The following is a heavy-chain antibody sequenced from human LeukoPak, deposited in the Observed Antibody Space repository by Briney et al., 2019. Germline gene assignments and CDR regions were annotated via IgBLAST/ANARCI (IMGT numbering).Heavy chain of an antibody. CDR3: ARVVEGYCSSTNCFSNYYYSMDV. D-gene: IGHD2-2*01. J-gene: IGHJ6*02. V-gene: IGHV1-2*02. CDR2: INPNSGDT. CDR1: GYTFTAYY. Sequence: GASVKVSCKASGYTFTAYYMVWVRQAPGQGLEWMGWINPNSGDTKYARKFQGRVTMTRDTSISTAYMELNRLRSDDTAVYYCARVVEGYCSSTNCFSNYYYSMDVWGQGTAVTVSS.